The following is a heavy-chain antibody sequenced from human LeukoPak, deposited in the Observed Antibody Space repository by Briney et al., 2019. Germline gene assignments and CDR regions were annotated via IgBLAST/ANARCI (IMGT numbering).Heavy chain of an antibody. CDR1: GYSISNGYY. CDR3: ARDGEFLSSSWFWFDH. CDR2: SYHSGSG. Sequence: SETLSLTCTVSGYSISNGYYWGWIRQPPGKGVEWIGNSYHSGSGYYNQSLKSRVTISVDTSKNQFSLKLSSVTAADTAVYYCARDGEFLSSSWFWFDHWGQGTLVTVSS. J-gene: IGHJ5*02. V-gene: IGHV4-38-2*02. D-gene: IGHD6-13*01.